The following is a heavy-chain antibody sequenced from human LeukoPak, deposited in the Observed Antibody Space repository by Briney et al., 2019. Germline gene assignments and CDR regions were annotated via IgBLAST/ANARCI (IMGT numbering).Heavy chain of an antibody. CDR2: IYHSGST. Sequence: SGTLSLTCAVSGGSISSSNWWSWVRQPPGKGLEWIGEIYHSGSTNYNPSLKSRVTISVDKSKNQFSLKLSSVTAADTAVYYCASRRNYYDSSGYEDYWGQGTLVTVSS. CDR1: GGSISSSNW. J-gene: IGHJ4*02. D-gene: IGHD3-22*01. V-gene: IGHV4-4*02. CDR3: ASRRNYYDSSGYEDY.